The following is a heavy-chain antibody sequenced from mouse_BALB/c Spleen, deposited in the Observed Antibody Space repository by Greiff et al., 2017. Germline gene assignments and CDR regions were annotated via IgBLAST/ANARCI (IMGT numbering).Heavy chain of an antibody. CDR3: ARDPAYYGNYGYFDV. CDR2: IWGDGST. J-gene: IGHJ1*01. CDR1: GFSLTGYG. V-gene: IGHV2-6-7*01. Sequence: QVQLKQSGPGLVAPSQSLSITCTVSGFSLTGYGVNWVRQPPGKGLEWLGMIWGDGSTDYNSALKSRLSISKDNSKSQVFLKMNSLQTDDTARYYCARDPAYYGNYGYFDVWGAGTTVTVSS. D-gene: IGHD2-10*01.